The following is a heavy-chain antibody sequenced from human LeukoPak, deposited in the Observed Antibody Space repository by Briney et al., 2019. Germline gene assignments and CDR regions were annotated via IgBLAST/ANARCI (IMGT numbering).Heavy chain of an antibody. D-gene: IGHD3-10*01. CDR1: GXTLSPYG. V-gene: IGHV3-30*18. J-gene: IGHJ5*02. Sequence: PGGSLRLSCAASGXTLSPYGVHWVRQAPGKGLEWVAVISYEGGTQHYADSVKGRFIISRDNPRNTLYLQMNILRTEDTAVYYCAKEGTPQVSTWYDLWGQGAQVIVSS. CDR2: ISYEGGTQ. CDR3: AKEGTPQVSTWYDL.